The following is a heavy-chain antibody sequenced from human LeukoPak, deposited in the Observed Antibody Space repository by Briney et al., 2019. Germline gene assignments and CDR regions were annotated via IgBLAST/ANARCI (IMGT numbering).Heavy chain of an antibody. Sequence: GGSLRLSCAASGFTFNSYAMNWVRQAPGKGLEWVSTISGSGGSTYYADSVKGRFTISRDNSKNTLYLQMNSLRAEDTAVYYCAKAGAGYYYWGQGTLVTVSS. J-gene: IGHJ4*02. CDR2: ISGSGGST. V-gene: IGHV3-23*01. CDR1: GFTFNSYA. CDR3: AKAGAGYYY. D-gene: IGHD1-26*01.